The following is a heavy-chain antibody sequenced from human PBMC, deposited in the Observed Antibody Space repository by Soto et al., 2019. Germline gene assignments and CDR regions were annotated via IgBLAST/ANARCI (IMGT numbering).Heavy chain of an antibody. V-gene: IGHV3-49*04. Sequence: GGSLRLSCTGSGSNFGNYALSWVRQAPGKGPEWVGFIRSEAYGGTTDYAASVKGRFIISRDDSKSIAYLEINSLQTDDTAVYYCTRYYYESSGYYVYWGQGTLVTVSS. J-gene: IGHJ4*02. D-gene: IGHD3-22*01. CDR3: TRYYYESSGYYVY. CDR2: IRSEAYGGTT. CDR1: GSNFGNYA.